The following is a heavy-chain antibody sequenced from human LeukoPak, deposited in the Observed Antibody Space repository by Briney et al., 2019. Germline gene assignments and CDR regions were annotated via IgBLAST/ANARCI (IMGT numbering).Heavy chain of an antibody. Sequence: GGSLRLSCAGSGFTFSNYAMTWVRQSPGKGLEWVSSSSESGSSTYYAHSMKGRFTISRDNSKNTVYLQMNSLRAEDTAVYYSAKDSGITNWFTLESWGQGTLVTVSS. D-gene: IGHD7-27*01. V-gene: IGHV3-23*01. CDR2: SSESGSST. CDR3: AKDSGITNWFTLES. J-gene: IGHJ5*02. CDR1: GFTFSNYA.